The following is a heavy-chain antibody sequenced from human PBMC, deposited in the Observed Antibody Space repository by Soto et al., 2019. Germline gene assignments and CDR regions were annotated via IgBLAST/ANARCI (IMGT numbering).Heavy chain of an antibody. CDR1: GYTFTNYG. D-gene: IGHD3-3*01. J-gene: IGHJ5*02. CDR2: ISAYNGNT. CDR3: ARGLGYDFWSGYYSYTNWFDP. V-gene: IGHV1-18*01. Sequence: GASVKVSCKASGYTFTNYGISWVRQAPGQGLEWMGWISAYNGNTKYAQKLQGRVTMTTDTSTSTAYMELRSLRSDDTAVYYCARGLGYDFWSGYYSYTNWFDPWGQGTLVTVSS.